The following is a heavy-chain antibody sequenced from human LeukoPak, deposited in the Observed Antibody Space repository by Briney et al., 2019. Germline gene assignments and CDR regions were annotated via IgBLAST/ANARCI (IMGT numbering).Heavy chain of an antibody. CDR3: AREVAAAGDFDY. D-gene: IGHD6-13*01. V-gene: IGHV4-4*08. CDR2: IYNSGST. Sequence: SETLSLTCIVSGGSISSYYWSWIRQPPGKGLEWIGYIYNSGSTNYNPSLKSRVTISVDTSKNQFSLKLSSVTAADTAVYYCAREVAAAGDFDYWGQGTLVTVSS. CDR1: GGSISSYY. J-gene: IGHJ4*02.